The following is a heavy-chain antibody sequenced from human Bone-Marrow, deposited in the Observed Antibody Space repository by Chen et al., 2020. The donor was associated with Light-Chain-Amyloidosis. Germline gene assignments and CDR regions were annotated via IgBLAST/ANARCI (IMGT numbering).Heavy chain of an antibody. CDR3: TTGIIPTSRYYYYMDV. CDR1: GFTFSNAW. V-gene: IGHV3-15*01. J-gene: IGHJ6*03. CDR2: IKSKTDGGTT. Sequence: EVQLVEYGGGLVKPGGSLRLSCADSGFTFSNAWMSWVRQAPGKGLEWVGRIKSKTDGGTTDYAAPVKGRFTISRYDSKNTLYLQMNSLKTEDTAVYYCTTGIIPTSRYYYYMDVWGKGTTVTVSS.